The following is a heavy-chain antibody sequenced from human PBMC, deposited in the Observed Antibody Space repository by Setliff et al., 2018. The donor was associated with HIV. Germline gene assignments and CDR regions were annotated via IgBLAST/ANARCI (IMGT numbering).Heavy chain of an antibody. CDR1: GDSISSNY. CDR2: IYSTGST. CDR3: AKGAGFYGDYTFDY. D-gene: IGHD4-17*01. J-gene: IGHJ4*02. V-gene: IGHV4-59*03. Sequence: TSETLSLTCTVSGDSISSNYWTWIRQSPGRELEWIGYIYSTGSTNYNPSLQSRVSISMDASKNKFSLKVTSVTSADTAVYYCAKGAGFYGDYTFDYWGQGNLVTLSS.